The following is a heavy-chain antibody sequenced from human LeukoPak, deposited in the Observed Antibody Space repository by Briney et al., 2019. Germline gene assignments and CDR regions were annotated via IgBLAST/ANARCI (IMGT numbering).Heavy chain of an antibody. CDR3: ARGDYYDSSGYYYSAFDI. CDR1: GGSISSYY. J-gene: IGHJ3*02. CDR2: IYNSGST. V-gene: IGHV4-59*01. Sequence: SETLSLTCTVSGGSISSYYRSWIRQPPGKGLEWIWYIYNSGSTNYNPSLKSRVTISVDTSKNQFSLKLSSVTAADTAVYYCARGDYYDSSGYYYSAFDIWGQGTMVTVSS. D-gene: IGHD3-22*01.